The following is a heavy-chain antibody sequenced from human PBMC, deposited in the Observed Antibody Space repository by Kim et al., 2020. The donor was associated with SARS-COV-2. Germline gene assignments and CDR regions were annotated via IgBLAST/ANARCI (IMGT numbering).Heavy chain of an antibody. CDR2: IWYDGSNK. Sequence: GGSLRLSCAASGFTFSSYGMHWVRQAPGKGLEWVAVIWYDGSNKYYADSVKGRFTISRDNSKNTLYLQMNSLRAEETAVYYCAREKVGATFDYCGQGTLVTVSS. V-gene: IGHV3-33*01. CDR1: GFTFSSYG. D-gene: IGHD1-26*01. CDR3: AREKVGATFDY. J-gene: IGHJ4*02.